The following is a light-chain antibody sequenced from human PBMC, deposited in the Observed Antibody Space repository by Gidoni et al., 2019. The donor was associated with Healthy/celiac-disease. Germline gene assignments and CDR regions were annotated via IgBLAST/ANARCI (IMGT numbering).Light chain of an antibody. J-gene: IGKJ1*01. CDR3: QQRSNCPPT. CDR1: QSVSSY. CDR2: DAS. Sequence: EIVLTQSPATLSLSPGERATLSCRASQSVSSYFAWYQQKPGQAPRLLIYDASNRATGIPARFSGSGSGTYFTLTISSLEPEDFAVYYLQQRSNCPPTFGQGTKVEIK. V-gene: IGKV3-11*01.